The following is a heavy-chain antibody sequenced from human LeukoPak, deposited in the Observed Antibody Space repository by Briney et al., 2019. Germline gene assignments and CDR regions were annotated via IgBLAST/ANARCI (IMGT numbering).Heavy chain of an antibody. Sequence: GASVKVSCKASGGTFSSYAISWVRQAPGQGLEWMGGIIPIFGTANYAQKFQGRVTITADESTGTAYMELSSLGSDDTAVYYCARAPGGYDSPWDFDYWGQGTLVTVSS. CDR2: IIPIFGTA. J-gene: IGHJ4*02. D-gene: IGHD5-12*01. CDR1: GGTFSSYA. V-gene: IGHV1-69*01. CDR3: ARAPGGYDSPWDFDY.